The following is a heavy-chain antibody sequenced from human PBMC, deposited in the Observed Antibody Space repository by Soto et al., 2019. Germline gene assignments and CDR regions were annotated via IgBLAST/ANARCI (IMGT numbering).Heavy chain of an antibody. CDR2: TSYDAGHK. J-gene: IGHJ6*02. V-gene: IGHV3-30*18. CDR1: GFTFSNYG. Sequence: GGSLRLSCAASGFTFSNYGMHWVRQAPGKGLEWVAVTSYDAGHKYYADSVKGRFTISRDNSKNTLYLQMNSLRAEDSAVYYCAKDIALVRGIIIDMDVWGQGTTVTVSS. CDR3: AKDIALVRGIIIDMDV. D-gene: IGHD3-10*01.